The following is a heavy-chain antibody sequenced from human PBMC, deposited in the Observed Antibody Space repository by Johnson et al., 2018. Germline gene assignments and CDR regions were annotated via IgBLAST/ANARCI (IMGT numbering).Heavy chain of an antibody. CDR3: ARRVAVPGYYYHYMDV. CDR2: ISYDGSNK. V-gene: IGHV3-30*03. CDR1: GFTFSSYG. J-gene: IGHJ6*03. D-gene: IGHD3-9*01. Sequence: QVQLVQSGGGVVQPGRSLRLSCAASGFTFSSYGMHWVRQAPGKGLEWVAVISYDGSNKYEADAVKGRFTISRDNSKNTLYLQMNSLRVEDTAVYYCARRVAVPGYYYHYMDVWGRGTTVTVS.